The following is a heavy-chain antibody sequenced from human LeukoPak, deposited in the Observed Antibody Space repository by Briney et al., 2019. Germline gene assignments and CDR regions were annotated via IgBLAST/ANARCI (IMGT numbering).Heavy chain of an antibody. V-gene: IGHV3-74*01. CDR3: ARVVPRGDYYGMDV. CDR2: INTDGSGT. J-gene: IGHJ6*01. Sequence: GGSLRLSCAASGFTFSIYWMHWVRQAPGKGLVWVSRINTDGSGTIYADSVKGRFTISRDNVKNTLYLQMNSLRAEDTAVYYCARVVPRGDYYGMDVWGQGTTVTVSS. CDR1: GFTFSIYW.